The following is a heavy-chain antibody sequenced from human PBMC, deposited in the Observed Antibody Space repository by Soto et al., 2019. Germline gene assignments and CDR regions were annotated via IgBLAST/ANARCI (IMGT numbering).Heavy chain of an antibody. CDR1: GFTFRTYA. J-gene: IGHJ6*02. Sequence: GGSLRLSCAASGFTFRTYAMHWVRQAPGKGLEWVALISSDGSNKYYADSVKGRFTISRDNSKNTLYLQMNSLRTEDTAVYYCARVAVAGDYYYYVMDVWGQGTTVTVSS. V-gene: IGHV3-30-3*01. D-gene: IGHD6-19*01. CDR3: ARVAVAGDYYYYVMDV. CDR2: ISSDGSNK.